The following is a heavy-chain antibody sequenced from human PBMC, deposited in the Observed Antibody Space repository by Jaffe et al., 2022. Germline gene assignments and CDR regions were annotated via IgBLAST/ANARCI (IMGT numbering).Heavy chain of an antibody. D-gene: IGHD3-10*01. Sequence: QITLKESGPTLVKPTQTLTLTCTFSGFSLSTSGVGVGWIRQPPGKALEWLALIYWDDDKRYSPSLKSRLTITKDTSKNQVVLTMTNMDPVDTATYYCAHTGYGSGSLGHPDYYYYMDVWGKGTTVTVSS. CDR2: IYWDDDK. J-gene: IGHJ6*03. V-gene: IGHV2-5*02. CDR1: GFSLSTSGVG. CDR3: AHTGYGSGSLGHPDYYYYMDV.